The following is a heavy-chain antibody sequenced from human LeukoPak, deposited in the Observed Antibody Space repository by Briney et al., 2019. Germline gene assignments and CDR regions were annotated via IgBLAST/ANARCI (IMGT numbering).Heavy chain of an antibody. D-gene: IGHD3-3*01. V-gene: IGHV4-59*01. CDR2: IYYSGST. Sequence: SETLSLTCNVSGGSISSYYWSWIRQPPGKGPEWIGYIYYSGSTNYNPSLKSRVTISVDTSKNQFSLKLSSVTAADTAVYYCARGYYDFWSGYSGPDQYGMDAWGQGTTVTVSS. CDR3: ARGYYDFWSGYSGPDQYGMDA. CDR1: GGSISSYY. J-gene: IGHJ6*02.